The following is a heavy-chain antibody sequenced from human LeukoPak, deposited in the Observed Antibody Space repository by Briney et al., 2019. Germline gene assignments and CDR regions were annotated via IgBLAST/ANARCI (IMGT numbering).Heavy chain of an antibody. J-gene: IGHJ5*02. CDR3: ARTYNWFDP. CDR2: IYTSGST. CDR1: GASISSDGYS. V-gene: IGHV4-61*02. Sequence: PSQTLSLTCTVSGASISSDGYSWNWIRQPAGKGLEYIGRIYTSGSTNYNPSLKSRVTISVDTSKNQFSLKLSSVTAADTAVYYCARTYNWFDPWGQGTLVTVSS.